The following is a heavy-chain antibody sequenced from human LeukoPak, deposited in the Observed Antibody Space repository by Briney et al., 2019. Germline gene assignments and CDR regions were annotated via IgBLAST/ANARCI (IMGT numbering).Heavy chain of an antibody. D-gene: IGHD1-1*01. V-gene: IGHV4-39*01. Sequence: SDTLSLTCTVSGGSISSSSYYWGWIRQPPGKGLEWIVTIYYSGSTFYKPSLTSRVNISVDTSKNQFSLKLSSVTAADTAIYYCARIHPANWNPFNWFDPWGQGTLVTVSS. CDR2: IYYSGST. CDR3: ARIHPANWNPFNWFDP. J-gene: IGHJ5*02. CDR1: GGSISSSSYY.